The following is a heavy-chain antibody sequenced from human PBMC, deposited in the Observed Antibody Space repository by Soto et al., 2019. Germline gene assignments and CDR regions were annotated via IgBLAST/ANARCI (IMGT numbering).Heavy chain of an antibody. CDR2: ISYDGSNK. J-gene: IGHJ6*02. CDR1: GFTFSSYG. V-gene: IGHV3-30*18. CDR3: AKDLLRIFGVALIPYYYYGMDV. Sequence: GVSLRLSCAASGFTFSSYGMHWVRQAPGKGLEWVAVISYDGSNKYYADSVKGRFTISRDNSKNTLYLQMNSLRAEATAVYYCAKDLLRIFGVALIPYYYYGMDVWGQGTTVTVSS. D-gene: IGHD3-3*01.